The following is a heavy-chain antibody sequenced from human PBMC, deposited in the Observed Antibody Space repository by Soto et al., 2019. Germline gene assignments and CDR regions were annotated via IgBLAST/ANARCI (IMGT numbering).Heavy chain of an antibody. Sequence: SETLSLTCTVSGGSISSHYWGWIRQPPGRGLEYIGCIYYSGRTDYNPSLSSRVTISLDTSRSQFSMKLTSLTAADTAVYYCARAIGDHPFDFWGQGTLVTVSS. CDR3: ARAIGDHPFDF. CDR1: GGSISSHY. CDR2: IYYSGRT. V-gene: IGHV4-59*11. D-gene: IGHD4-17*01. J-gene: IGHJ4*02.